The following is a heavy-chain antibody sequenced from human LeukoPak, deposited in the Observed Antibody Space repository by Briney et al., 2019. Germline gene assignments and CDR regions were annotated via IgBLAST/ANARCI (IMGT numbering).Heavy chain of an antibody. CDR2: INPNSGGT. J-gene: IGHJ4*02. CDR1: GYTFTGYY. D-gene: IGHD3-22*01. Sequence: APVKVSCKASGYTFTGYYMHWVRQAPGQGLEWMGWINPNSGGTNYAQKFQGRVTMTRDTSISTAYMELSRLRSDDTAVYYCATTPYYYDSSGYAFDYWGQGTLVTVSS. CDR3: ATTPYYYDSSGYAFDY. V-gene: IGHV1-2*02.